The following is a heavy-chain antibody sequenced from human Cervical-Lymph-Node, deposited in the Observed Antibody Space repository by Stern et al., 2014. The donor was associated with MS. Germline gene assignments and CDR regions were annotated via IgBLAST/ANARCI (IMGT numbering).Heavy chain of an antibody. CDR2: ITVSGANT. V-gene: IGHV3-23*04. Sequence: EMQLVESGGGLVQPGGSLRLSCAASGLTFTNYPLSWVRQAPGKGLEWVSSITVSGANTYSADSVKGRFTISRDNSKNTLYLHMSSLRAEDTAVYYCATNPVNSFGFVYRYFDYWGQGTLVTVSS. D-gene: IGHD5-18*01. CDR3: ATNPVNSFGFVYRYFDY. CDR1: GLTFTNYP. J-gene: IGHJ4*02.